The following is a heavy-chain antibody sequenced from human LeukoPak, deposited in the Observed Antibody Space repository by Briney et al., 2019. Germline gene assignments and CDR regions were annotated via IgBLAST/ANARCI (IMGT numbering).Heavy chain of an antibody. V-gene: IGHV3-30*18. CDR2: ISYDGSNK. D-gene: IGHD3-10*01. CDR1: GFTFSRYG. J-gene: IGHJ3*02. Sequence: GGSLRLSCAASGFTFSRYGMHWVRQAPGKGLEWVAVISYDGSNKYYADSVKGRFTISRDNSKNTLYLQMDSLRAEDTAVYYCAKTTGGSGKALDIWGQGTMVTVSS. CDR3: AKTTGGSGKALDI.